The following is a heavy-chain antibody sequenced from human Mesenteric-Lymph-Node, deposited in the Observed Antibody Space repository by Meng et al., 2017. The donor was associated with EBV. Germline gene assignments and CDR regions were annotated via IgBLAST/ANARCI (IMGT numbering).Heavy chain of an antibody. J-gene: IGHJ4*02. V-gene: IGHV4-34*01. CDR3: ARVKPSIWFGELFYYFDY. CDR1: GESFSGFD. CDR2: MNNGGTS. D-gene: IGHD3-10*01. Sequence: VHVQQWGAGPLKPSGPLSLTCAFYGESFSGFDWSWVRQAPGKGLEWIGEMNNGGTSNYNPSLESRVTISVDPSKNQFSLNLRSVTAADTAVYYCARVKPSIWFGELFYYFDYWGPGILVTVSS.